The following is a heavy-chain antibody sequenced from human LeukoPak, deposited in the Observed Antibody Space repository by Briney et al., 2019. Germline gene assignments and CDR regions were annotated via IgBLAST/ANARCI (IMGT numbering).Heavy chain of an antibody. Sequence: GGSLRLSCAASGFTFSSYAMHWVRQAPGKGLEYVSAISSNGGSTYYANSVKGRFTISRDNSKNTLYLQMNSLRAEDTAVYYCARAVAARSYYYYMDVWGKGTTVTVSS. CDR1: GFTFSSYA. J-gene: IGHJ6*03. CDR3: ARAVAARSYYYYMDV. CDR2: ISSNGGST. V-gene: IGHV3-64*01. D-gene: IGHD6-6*01.